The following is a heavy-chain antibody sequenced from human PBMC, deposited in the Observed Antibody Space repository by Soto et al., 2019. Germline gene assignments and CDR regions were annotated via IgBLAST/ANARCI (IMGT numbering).Heavy chain of an antibody. Sequence: PSETLSLTCTVSGGSISSYYWSWIRQPPGKGLEWIGYIYYSGSTNYNPSLKSRVTVSVDTSKNQFSLKLSSVTAADTAVYYCARAYGDYVLYYYYGMDVWGQGTTVTVSS. CDR1: GGSISSYY. CDR3: ARAYGDYVLYYYYGMDV. J-gene: IGHJ6*02. V-gene: IGHV4-59*01. D-gene: IGHD4-17*01. CDR2: IYYSGST.